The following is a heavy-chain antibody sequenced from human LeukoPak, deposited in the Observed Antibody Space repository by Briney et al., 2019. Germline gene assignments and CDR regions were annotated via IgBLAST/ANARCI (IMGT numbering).Heavy chain of an antibody. J-gene: IGHJ4*02. D-gene: IGHD3-10*01. CDR3: ARAAFGAANNIVY. V-gene: IGHV3-11*01. Sequence: SYISTSGSTIYYADSVRGRFTISRDNAKNSLYLQMNSLRAEDTAVYFCARAAFGAANNIVYWGQGTLVTVSS. CDR2: ISTSGSTI.